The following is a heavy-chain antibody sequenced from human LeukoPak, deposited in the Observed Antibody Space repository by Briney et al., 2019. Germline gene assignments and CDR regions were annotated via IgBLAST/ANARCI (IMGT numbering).Heavy chain of an antibody. D-gene: IGHD3-10*01. J-gene: IGHJ4*02. CDR3: ARPDDSESFYRANHY. CDR2: ISNDGNNK. Sequence: PGGSLRLSCAASGFSFNSYPMHWVRRAPGKGLEWVAVISNDGNNKYYADSVKGRFTISRDNSNNTLSLQMNGLRVEDTAVYYWARPDDSESFYRANHYWGRGTLVTVS. V-gene: IGHV3-30*04. CDR1: GFSFNSYP.